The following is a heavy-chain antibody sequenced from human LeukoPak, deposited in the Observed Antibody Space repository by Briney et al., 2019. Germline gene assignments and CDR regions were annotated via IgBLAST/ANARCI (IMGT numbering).Heavy chain of an antibody. D-gene: IGHD6-13*01. Sequence: SETLSLTCTVSGGSISSSSYYWGWIRQPPGKGLEWIGSIYYSGSTYYNPSLKSRVTISVDTSKNQFSLKLSSVTAADTAVYYCARAPPGAAAGVTTWFDPWGQGTLVTVSS. V-gene: IGHV4-39*01. J-gene: IGHJ5*02. CDR2: IYYSGST. CDR1: GGSISSSSYY. CDR3: ARAPPGAAAGVTTWFDP.